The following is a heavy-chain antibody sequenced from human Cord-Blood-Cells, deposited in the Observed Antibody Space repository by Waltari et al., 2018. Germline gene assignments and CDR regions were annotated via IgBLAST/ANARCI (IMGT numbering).Heavy chain of an antibody. Sequence: EVQLVESGGGLVQPGGSLRLSCAASGVTFSSYEMNWVRLAPGKGLEWVSYISSSGSTIYYADSVKGRFTISRDNAKNSLYLQMNSLRAEDTAVYYCARAVAVADENYYGMDVWGQGTTVTVSS. CDR2: ISSSGSTI. CDR3: ARAVAVADENYYGMDV. V-gene: IGHV3-48*03. CDR1: GVTFSSYE. J-gene: IGHJ6*02. D-gene: IGHD6-19*01.